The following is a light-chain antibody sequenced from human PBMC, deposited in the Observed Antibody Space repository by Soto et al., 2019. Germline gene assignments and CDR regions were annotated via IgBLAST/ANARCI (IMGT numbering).Light chain of an antibody. CDR3: LLSYPDGVG. CDR2: DTT. V-gene: IGLV7-46*01. CDR1: TGAVTSGHY. J-gene: IGLJ2*01. Sequence: QAVVTQEPSLTVSPGGTVTLTCGSNTGAVTSGHYPYWYQQKPGQAPKTLNYDTTNKHSWPPARFSGSLLGGKAALTLSGAQPEDEAEYYCLLSYPDGVGFGGGTKLTVL.